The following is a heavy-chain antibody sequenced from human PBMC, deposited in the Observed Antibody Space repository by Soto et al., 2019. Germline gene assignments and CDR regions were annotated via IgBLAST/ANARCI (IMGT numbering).Heavy chain of an antibody. CDR2: IYYSGST. Sequence: ASETLSLTCTVSGGSISSYYWSWIRQPPGKGLEWIGYIYYSGSTNYNPSLKSRVTISVDTSKNQFSLKLSSVTAADTAVYYCAREGKFYNWKSRSDAFDIWGQGTMVTVSS. V-gene: IGHV4-59*01. CDR3: AREGKFYNWKSRSDAFDI. J-gene: IGHJ3*02. D-gene: IGHD1-20*01. CDR1: GGSISSYY.